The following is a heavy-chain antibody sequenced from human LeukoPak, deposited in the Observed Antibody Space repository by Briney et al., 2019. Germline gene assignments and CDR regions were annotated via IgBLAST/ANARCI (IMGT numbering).Heavy chain of an antibody. J-gene: IGHJ4*02. CDR1: GFTFASYA. CDR3: AKYLYTSGNFYDY. CDR2: INSNGGST. V-gene: IGHV3-23*01. Sequence: GGSLRLSCAASGFTFASYAMTWVRQAPGKGLEWVSAINSNGGSTCYADSVKGRFTISRDNSKNTLFLQMNSLRAEDTALYYCAKYLYTSGNFYDYWGQGTLVTVSS. D-gene: IGHD3-10*01.